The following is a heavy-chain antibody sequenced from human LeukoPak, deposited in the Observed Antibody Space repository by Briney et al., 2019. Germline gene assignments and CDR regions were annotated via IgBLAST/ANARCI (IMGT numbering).Heavy chain of an antibody. Sequence: GGSLRLSCAASGFTFRSYGMTWVRQAPGKGLEWVSAISGSGDSTYYADSVKGRFTISRDNSRNTLYLQMNSLRAEDTAVYYCATHGSAHYYMDVWGKGTTVTISS. V-gene: IGHV3-23*01. CDR2: ISGSGDST. CDR1: GFTFRSYG. D-gene: IGHD2-2*03. J-gene: IGHJ6*03. CDR3: ATHGSAHYYMDV.